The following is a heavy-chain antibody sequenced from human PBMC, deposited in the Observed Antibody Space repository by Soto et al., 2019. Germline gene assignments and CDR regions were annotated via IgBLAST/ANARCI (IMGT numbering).Heavy chain of an antibody. J-gene: IGHJ6*02. D-gene: IGHD5-18*01. Sequence: QPGGSLRLSCAASGFTFSSYWMSWVRQAPGKGLEWVANIKQDGSEKYYVDSVKGRFTISRDNAKNSLYLQMNSLRAEDTAVYYCARALVDTAMDLYYYYGMDVWGQGTTVTVSS. V-gene: IGHV3-7*01. CDR1: GFTFSSYW. CDR2: IKQDGSEK. CDR3: ARALVDTAMDLYYYYGMDV.